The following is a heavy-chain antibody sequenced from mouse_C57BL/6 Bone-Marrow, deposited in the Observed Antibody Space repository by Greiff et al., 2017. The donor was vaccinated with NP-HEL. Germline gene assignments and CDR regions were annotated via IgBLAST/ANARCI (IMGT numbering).Heavy chain of an antibody. J-gene: IGHJ3*01. D-gene: IGHD2-3*01. CDR2: IWRGGST. CDR3: AADGYYRFAY. Sequence: QVQLQQSGPGLVQPSQSLSITCPVSGFSFPRSCLPCVRPSPGPGLEWLGVIWRGGSTAYNAAFMSRLSITKDNSKSPVFFKMNSLQADDTAIYYCAADGYYRFAYWGQGTLVTVSA. V-gene: IGHV2-5*01. CDR1: GFSFPRSC.